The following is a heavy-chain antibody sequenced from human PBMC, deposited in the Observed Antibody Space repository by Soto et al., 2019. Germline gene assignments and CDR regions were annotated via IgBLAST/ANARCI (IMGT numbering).Heavy chain of an antibody. D-gene: IGHD3-9*01. CDR1: GGSISSGGYY. J-gene: IGHJ6*02. CDR3: ARESGYYNPNYYYYGMDV. V-gene: IGHV4-31*03. Sequence: PSETLSLTCTVSGGSISSGGYYWSWIRQHPGKGLEWIGYIYYSGSTYYNPSLKSRVTISVDTSKDQFSLKLSSVTAADTAVYYCARESGYYNPNYYYYGMDVWGQGTTVTVSS. CDR2: IYYSGST.